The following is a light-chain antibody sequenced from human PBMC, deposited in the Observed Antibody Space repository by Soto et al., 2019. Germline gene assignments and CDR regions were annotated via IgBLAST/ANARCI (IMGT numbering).Light chain of an antibody. CDR3: QQYGSSPWT. CDR2: GAS. CDR1: QSVRGNY. J-gene: IGKJ1*01. V-gene: IGKV3-20*01. Sequence: EIVLTQSPGTLSLSPGERATLSCRASQSVRGNYLAWHQQKPGQAPRLLIYGASSRATGIPDRFSGSGSGTDFTLTISGLEPEESAVYYCQQYGSSPWTFGQGTKVEIK.